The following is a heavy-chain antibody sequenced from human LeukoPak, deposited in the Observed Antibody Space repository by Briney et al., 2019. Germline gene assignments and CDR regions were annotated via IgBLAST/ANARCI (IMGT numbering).Heavy chain of an antibody. Sequence: PGGSLRLSCAASRFTFDDYAMHWVRHAPGKGLEWVSGISWNSGSIGYADSVKGRFTISRDNAKNSLYLQMNSLRAEDMALYYCAKDVEGAFDIWGQGTMVTVSS. CDR2: ISWNSGSI. CDR1: RFTFDDYA. V-gene: IGHV3-9*03. J-gene: IGHJ3*02. CDR3: AKDVEGAFDI.